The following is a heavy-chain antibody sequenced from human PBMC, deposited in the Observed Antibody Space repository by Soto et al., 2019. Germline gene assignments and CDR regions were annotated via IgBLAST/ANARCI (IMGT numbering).Heavy chain of an antibody. CDR1: GSPISSSSYY. Sequence: PSDTLSLTCTVSGSPISSSSYYWGWIRQPPGKGLEWIGSIYYSGSTYYNPSLKSRVTISVDTSKNQFSLKLSSVTAADTAVYYCASPKIAFYNWFDPWGQGTLVTVS. J-gene: IGHJ5*02. V-gene: IGHV4-39*01. D-gene: IGHD3-3*02. CDR3: ASPKIAFYNWFDP. CDR2: IYYSGST.